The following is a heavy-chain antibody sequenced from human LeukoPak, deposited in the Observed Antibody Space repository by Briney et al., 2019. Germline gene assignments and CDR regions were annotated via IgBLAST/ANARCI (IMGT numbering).Heavy chain of an antibody. Sequence: GGSLRLSCAASGFTFSDYYMTWIRQAPGKGLEWVSYISSSGSTIYYADSVKGRFAISRDNAKNSLYLQMNSLRAEDTAVYFCARGPYSYDSSGAFDIWGQGTMVTVSS. J-gene: IGHJ3*02. CDR2: ISSSGSTI. D-gene: IGHD3-22*01. CDR1: GFTFSDYY. CDR3: ARGPYSYDSSGAFDI. V-gene: IGHV3-11*01.